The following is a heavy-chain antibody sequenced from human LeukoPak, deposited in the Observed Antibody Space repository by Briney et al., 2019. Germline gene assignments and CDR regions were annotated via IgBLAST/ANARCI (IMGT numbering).Heavy chain of an antibody. D-gene: IGHD1-26*01. J-gene: IGHJ4*02. Sequence: PGGSLRLSCAASGFIFSSYWMHWVRQAPGKGLVWVSRINSDETRTTNANSVKGRFTISRDNAKNTLYLQMNTLRAEDTAVYYCAREGLGAGQFYFHYWGQGALVTVSS. CDR1: GFIFSSYW. V-gene: IGHV3-74*01. CDR2: INSDETRT. CDR3: AREGLGAGQFYFHY.